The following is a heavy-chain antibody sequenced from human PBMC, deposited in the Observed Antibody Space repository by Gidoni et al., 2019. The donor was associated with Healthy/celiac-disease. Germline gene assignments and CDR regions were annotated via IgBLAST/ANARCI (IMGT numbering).Heavy chain of an antibody. CDR1: GYSSTSYR. CDR3: ARLIFCRVEFSGGMDV. CDR2: IYPGDSDT. V-gene: IGHV5-51*01. D-gene: IGHD3-16*02. J-gene: IGHJ6*02. Sequence: EVLPVRYGAEVKKTGEYLKISCKGSGYSSTSYRIGWVRQMPGKGLEWMGLIYPGDSDTRYSPSFQGQVTISADESISTAYLQWSSLKASDTAMYYCARLIFCRVEFSGGMDVWGQGTTVTVSS.